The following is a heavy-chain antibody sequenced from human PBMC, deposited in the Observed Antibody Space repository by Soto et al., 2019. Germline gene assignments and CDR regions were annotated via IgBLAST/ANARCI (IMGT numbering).Heavy chain of an antibody. J-gene: IGHJ4*02. Sequence: ASVKVSCKTSGYSFFSSAMHWVRQAPGQGLEWMGWINAANGDTKYSQKFQGRVTITKDTSAATAYMELSSLTSEDTALYYCARDPGTAMAFDRWGQGTLVTVSS. CDR3: ARDPGTAMAFDR. CDR1: GYSFFSSA. D-gene: IGHD5-18*01. CDR2: INAANGDT. V-gene: IGHV1-3*01.